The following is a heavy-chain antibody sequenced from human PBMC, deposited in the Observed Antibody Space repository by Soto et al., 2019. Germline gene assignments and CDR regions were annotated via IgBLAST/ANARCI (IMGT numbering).Heavy chain of an antibody. Sequence: QMEQSGAEVRKPGSSVKVSCKPSGGSLTSYPMAWVRQAPGQGFEWMGGIIPIHGTTEYAQKFQGRVTITADESTNRATLELTGLTSEDTPVYYCARVWGLVSWGQGTLVTVSS. D-gene: IGHD3-16*01. CDR2: IIPIHGTT. CDR3: ARVWGLVS. J-gene: IGHJ4*02. CDR1: GGSLTSYP. V-gene: IGHV1-69*01.